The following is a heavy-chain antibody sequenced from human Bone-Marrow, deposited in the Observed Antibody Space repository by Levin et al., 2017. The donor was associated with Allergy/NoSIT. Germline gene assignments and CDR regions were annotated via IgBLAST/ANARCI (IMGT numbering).Heavy chain of an antibody. CDR1: GFTFNKVW. CDR3: TTDVEHWSSRDGYIFGR. D-gene: IGHD5-24*01. V-gene: IGHV3-15*01. Sequence: GGSLRLSCSASGFTFNKVWMSWVRQAPGKGLEWIGRIKSTIDGGTTDHAAFVEGRFNISRDDSKNVLYLQMKSLKIEDTAVYYCTTDVEHWSSRDGYIFGRWGQGTLVTVSS. CDR2: IKSTIDGGTT. J-gene: IGHJ4*02.